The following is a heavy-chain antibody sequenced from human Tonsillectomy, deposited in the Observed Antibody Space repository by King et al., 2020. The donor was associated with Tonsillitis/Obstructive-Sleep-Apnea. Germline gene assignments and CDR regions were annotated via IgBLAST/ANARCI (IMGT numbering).Heavy chain of an antibody. J-gene: IGHJ3*02. Sequence: EVQLVESGAEVKKPGESLKISCKGSGYSFTGYWIGWVRQMPGKGLEWMGIIYPGDSDTRYSPSFQGQVTISADKSISTAYLQWSSLKASDTAMYYCARLRDLGIGVAGAFDIWGQGTMVTVSS. V-gene: IGHV5-51*03. CDR2: IYPGDSDT. CDR1: GYSFTGYW. D-gene: IGHD6-19*01. CDR3: ARLRDLGIGVAGAFDI.